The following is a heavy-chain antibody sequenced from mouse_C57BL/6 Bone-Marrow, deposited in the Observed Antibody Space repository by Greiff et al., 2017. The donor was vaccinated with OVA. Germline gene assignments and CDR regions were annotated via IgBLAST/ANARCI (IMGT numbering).Heavy chain of an antibody. CDR3: ARGRGSSYGFAY. Sequence: VQLQQSVAELVRPGASVKLSCTASGFNIKNHYMHWVKQRPEQGLEWIGRIDPANGNTKYAPTFQGKATITADTSSNTAYLQLSSLTSEDTAIYYCARGRGSSYGFAYWGQGTLVTVSA. CDR2: IDPANGNT. D-gene: IGHD1-1*01. V-gene: IGHV14-3*01. J-gene: IGHJ3*01. CDR1: GFNIKNHY.